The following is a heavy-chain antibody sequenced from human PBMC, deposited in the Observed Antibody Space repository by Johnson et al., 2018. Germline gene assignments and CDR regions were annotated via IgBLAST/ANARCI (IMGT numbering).Heavy chain of an antibody. CDR2: IKSKTDGGTT. CDR3: TTDSAVVTAPPYYYYYMDV. CDR1: GFTFSNAW. Sequence: EVQLVESGGGLVKPGGSLRLSCAASGFTFSNAWMNWVRQAPGKGLEGVGRIKSKTDGGTTDYAAPVKGRFTNSREDSKNTQYLQMNSRKTEDTAVYYCTTDSAVVTAPPYYYYYMDVWGKGTTVTVSS. V-gene: IGHV3-15*07. D-gene: IGHD2-21*02. J-gene: IGHJ6*03.